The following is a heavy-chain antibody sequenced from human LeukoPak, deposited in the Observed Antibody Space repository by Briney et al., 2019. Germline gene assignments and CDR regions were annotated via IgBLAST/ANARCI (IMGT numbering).Heavy chain of an antibody. D-gene: IGHD2-2*01. CDR3: AKGGCVGTSCYRRAFDS. CDR1: GFTFSSYA. CDR2: ISGSGGST. V-gene: IGHV3-23*01. Sequence: GGSLRLSCAASGFTFSSYAMSWVRQAPGKGLEWVSAISGSGGSTYYADSVKGRFTISRDNSKNTLYLQMNSLRAEDTAVYYCAKGGCVGTSCYRRAFDSGAKGQWSPSLQ. J-gene: IGHJ3*01.